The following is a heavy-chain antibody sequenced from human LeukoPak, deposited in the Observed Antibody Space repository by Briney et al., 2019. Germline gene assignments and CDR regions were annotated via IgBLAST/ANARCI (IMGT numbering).Heavy chain of an antibody. CDR2: ISYDGSNK. Sequence: PGGSLRLSCAASGFTFSSYAMSWVRQAPGKGLEWVAVISYDGSNKYYADSVKGRFTISRDNSKNTLYLQMNSLRAEDTAVYYCAKDHPIGGMDVWGRGTTVTVSS. J-gene: IGHJ6*02. CDR3: AKDHPIGGMDV. D-gene: IGHD3-22*01. CDR1: GFTFSSYA. V-gene: IGHV3-30*18.